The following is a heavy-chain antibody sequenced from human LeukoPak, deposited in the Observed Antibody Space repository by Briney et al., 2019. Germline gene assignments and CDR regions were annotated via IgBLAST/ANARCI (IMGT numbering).Heavy chain of an antibody. CDR1: GFTFSSNT. J-gene: IGHJ3*02. CDR2: ISPNGDNT. V-gene: IGHV3-64*01. Sequence: GGSLRLSCVASGFTFSSNTMHWVRRAPGKGLEYVSAISPNGDNTWYINSVRGRFTISRDNSRSTLYLQMGSLRTEDMAMYYCARRSIAASGPHDVYDIWGQGTMVTVSS. D-gene: IGHD6-13*01. CDR3: ARRSIAASGPHDVYDI.